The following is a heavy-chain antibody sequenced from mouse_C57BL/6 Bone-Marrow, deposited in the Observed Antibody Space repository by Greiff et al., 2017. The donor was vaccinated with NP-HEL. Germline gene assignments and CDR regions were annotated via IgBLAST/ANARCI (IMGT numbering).Heavy chain of an antibody. V-gene: IGHV14-4*01. CDR2: IDPENGDT. CDR3: TTERGRDY. Sequence: VQLKESGAELVRPGASVKLSCTASGFNIKDDYMHWVKQRPEQGLEWIGWIDPENGDTEYASKFQGKATITADTSSNTAYLQLSSLTSEDTAVYYCTTERGRDYWGQGTTLTVSS. CDR1: GFNIKDDY. D-gene: IGHD4-1*01. J-gene: IGHJ2*01.